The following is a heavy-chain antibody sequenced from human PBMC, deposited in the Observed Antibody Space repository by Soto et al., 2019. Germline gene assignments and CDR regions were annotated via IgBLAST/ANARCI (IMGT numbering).Heavy chain of an antibody. CDR2: VYHTGST. J-gene: IGHJ6*02. CDR1: GGSISSGDYY. V-gene: IGHV4-30-4*01. Sequence: QVQLQESGPGLVKPSQPLSLTCTVSGGSISSGDYYWSWFRQPPGKGLEWLGYVYHTGSTYYNPSLKSRLAISIDTSKNQFSLRLTSVTAADTAVYYCARDYYDASSLPTGAVDVWGQGTTVTVSS. D-gene: IGHD3-22*01. CDR3: ARDYYDASSLPTGAVDV.